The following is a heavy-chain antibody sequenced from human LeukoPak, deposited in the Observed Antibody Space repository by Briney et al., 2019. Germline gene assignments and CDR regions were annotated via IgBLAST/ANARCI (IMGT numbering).Heavy chain of an antibody. CDR3: ARRFRPAVAPGYYFDY. CDR1: GGSISSYY. D-gene: IGHD6-19*01. Sequence: PSETLSLTCTVPGGSISSYYWSWIRQPPGKGLEWIGYIYYSGSTNYNPSLKSRVTISVDTSKNQFSLKLSSVTAADTAVYYCARRFRPAVAPGYYFDYWGQGTLVTVSS. V-gene: IGHV4-59*01. J-gene: IGHJ4*02. CDR2: IYYSGST.